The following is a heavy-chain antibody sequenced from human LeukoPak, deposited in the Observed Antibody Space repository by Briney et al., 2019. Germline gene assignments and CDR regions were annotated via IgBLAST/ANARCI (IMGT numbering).Heavy chain of an antibody. CDR3: ARGDWHFDL. J-gene: IGHJ2*01. CDR2: ISTSGST. Sequence: SETLSLTCTVSGGSISSYYWSWIRQPAGKGLEWVGRISTSGSTDYNPSLKSRVTMSVDMSKNQLSLRLSSVTAADTAVYYCARGDWHFDLWGRGTLVTVSS. CDR1: GGSISSYY. V-gene: IGHV4-4*07.